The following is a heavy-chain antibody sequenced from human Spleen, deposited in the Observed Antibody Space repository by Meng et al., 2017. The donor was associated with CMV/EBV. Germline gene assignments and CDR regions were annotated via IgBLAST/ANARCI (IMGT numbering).Heavy chain of an antibody. CDR3: ARDLARTTVTTRYYYGMDV. V-gene: IGHV3-21*01. CDR2: ISSSSSYI. D-gene: IGHD4-11*01. J-gene: IGHJ6*02. CDR1: GFTFSGYS. Sequence: GESLKISCAASGFTFSGYSMHWVRQTPGKGLEWVSSISSSSSYIYYADSVKGRFTISRDNAKNSLYLQMNSLRAEDTAVYYCARDLARTTVTTRYYYGMDVWGQGTTVTVSS.